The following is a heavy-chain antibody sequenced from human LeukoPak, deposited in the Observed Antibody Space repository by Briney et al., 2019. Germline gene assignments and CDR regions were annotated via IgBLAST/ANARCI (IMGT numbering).Heavy chain of an antibody. V-gene: IGHV3-48*03. CDR2: ISSSGSTI. Sequence: PGGSLRFSCAASGFTFSSYEMNWVRQAPGKGLEWVSYISSSGSTIYYADSVKGRFTISRDNAKNSLYLQMNSLRADDTAVYYCASARRDGYDFWSGYYTGGGSFDIWGQGTMVTVSS. CDR3: ASARRDGYDFWSGYYTGGGSFDI. D-gene: IGHD3-3*01. CDR1: GFTFSSYE. J-gene: IGHJ3*02.